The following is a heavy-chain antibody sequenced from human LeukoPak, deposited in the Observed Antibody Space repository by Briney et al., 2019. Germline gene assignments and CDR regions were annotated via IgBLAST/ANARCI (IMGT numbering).Heavy chain of an antibody. D-gene: IGHD3-22*01. CDR1: GYTFTSYS. CDR3: ARVIGDAFDI. J-gene: IGHJ3*02. Sequence: GASVKVSCKASGYTFTSYSMHWVRQAPGQGLEWMGIINPSGGSTSYAQKFQGRVTMTTDTSTSTAYMELRSLRSDDTAVYYCARVIGDAFDIWGQGTMVTVSS. CDR2: INPSGGST. V-gene: IGHV1-46*01.